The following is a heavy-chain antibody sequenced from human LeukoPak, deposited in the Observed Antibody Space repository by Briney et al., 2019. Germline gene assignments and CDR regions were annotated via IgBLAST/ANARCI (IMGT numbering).Heavy chain of an antibody. CDR2: ISSDPHYI. D-gene: IGHD5-18*01. V-gene: IGHV3-21*06. CDR3: ASVYSYGWFDY. J-gene: IGHJ5*01. CDR1: GFTFSSYT. Sequence: GGSLRLSCATSGFTFSSYTMNWVRQAPGKGLEWVSSISSDPHYIYYADSVRGRFTISRDNSKNTLYLQMNSLRAEDTAVYYCASVYSYGWFDYWGQGTLVTVSS.